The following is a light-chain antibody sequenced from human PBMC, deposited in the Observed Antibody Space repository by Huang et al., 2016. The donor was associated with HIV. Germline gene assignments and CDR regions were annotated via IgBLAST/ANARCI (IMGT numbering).Light chain of an antibody. CDR2: KVS. Sequence: DVVMTQSPLSLPVTLGQSASISCNSSQSLIHSDGSTYLNWFQQRPGQSPRPLIYKVSNRDSGVPDRFRGSGSDTDFTLEISRVEAEDLAVFYCMQGTHWPITFGQGTRLEI. CDR1: QSLIHSDGSTY. CDR3: MQGTHWPIT. V-gene: IGKV2-30*02. J-gene: IGKJ5*01.